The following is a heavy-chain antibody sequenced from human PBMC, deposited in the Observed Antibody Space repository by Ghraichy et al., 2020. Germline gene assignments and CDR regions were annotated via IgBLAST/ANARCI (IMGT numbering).Heavy chain of an antibody. CDR3: ARLRGEQQLSLWFDP. J-gene: IGHJ5*02. D-gene: IGHD6-13*01. Sequence: SQTLSLTCTVSGGSISSYYWSWIRQPPGKGLEWIGYIYYSGSTNYNPSLKSRVTISVDTSKNQFSLKLSSVTAADTAVYYCARLRGEQQLSLWFDPWGQGTLVTVSS. CDR2: IYYSGST. CDR1: GGSISSYY. V-gene: IGHV4-59*08.